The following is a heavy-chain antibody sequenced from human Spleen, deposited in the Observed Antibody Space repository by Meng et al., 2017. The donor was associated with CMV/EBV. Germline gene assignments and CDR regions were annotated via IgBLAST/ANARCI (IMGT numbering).Heavy chain of an antibody. V-gene: IGHV1-2*02. J-gene: IGHJ4*02. Sequence: YTVSDYYLHWVRQAPGQGLEWMGWINPNSGGTEYAQNFQGRVTMTRDTSISTVYMDLSSLRSDDTAVYYCARDLEAAAGLEYYFDYWGQGTLVTVSS. CDR3: ARDLEAAAGLEYYFDY. CDR1: YTVSDYY. D-gene: IGHD6-13*01. CDR2: INPNSGGT.